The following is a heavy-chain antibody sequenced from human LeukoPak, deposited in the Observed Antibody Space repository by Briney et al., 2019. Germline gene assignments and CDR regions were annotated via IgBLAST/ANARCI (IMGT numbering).Heavy chain of an antibody. CDR1: GFAFSSYS. D-gene: IGHD3-22*01. V-gene: IGHV3-21*01. CDR2: ISSSSSYI. CDR3: AREVYYYDSSGYYYVGDYYGMDV. J-gene: IGHJ6*02. Sequence: GGSLRLSCAASGFAFSSYSMNWVRQAPGKGLEWVSSISSSSSYIYYADSVKGRFTISRDNAKNSLYLQMNSLRAEDTAVYYCAREVYYYDSSGYYYVGDYYGMDVWGQGTTVTVSS.